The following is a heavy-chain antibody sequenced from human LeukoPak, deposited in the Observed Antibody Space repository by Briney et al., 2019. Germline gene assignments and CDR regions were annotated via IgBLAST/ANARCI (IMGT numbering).Heavy chain of an antibody. CDR2: INQHGSEK. Sequence: GGSLRLSCAASGFTFSSYGMHWVRQAPGKGLEWVANINQHGSEKYYVDSVRGRFTISRDNAENSLYLQMNSLRAEDTAIYYCASDGNYYDSSGTVDYWGQGTLVTVSS. D-gene: IGHD3-22*01. V-gene: IGHV3-7*01. CDR3: ASDGNYYDSSGTVDY. J-gene: IGHJ4*02. CDR1: GFTFSSYG.